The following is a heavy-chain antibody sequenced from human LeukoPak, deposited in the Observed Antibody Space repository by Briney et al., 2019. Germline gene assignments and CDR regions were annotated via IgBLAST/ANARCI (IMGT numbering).Heavy chain of an antibody. J-gene: IGHJ6*03. CDR1: GYTFTSYD. Sequence: ASVKVSCKASGYTFTSYDINWVRQAPGQGLEWMGWMNPNSGNTGYAQKFQGRVTMTRNTSISTAYMELSSLRSEDTAVYYCARTYGGNSGHYYYYYMDVWGKGTTVTVSS. CDR2: MNPNSGNT. V-gene: IGHV1-8*01. CDR3: ARTYGGNSGHYYYYYMDV. D-gene: IGHD4-23*01.